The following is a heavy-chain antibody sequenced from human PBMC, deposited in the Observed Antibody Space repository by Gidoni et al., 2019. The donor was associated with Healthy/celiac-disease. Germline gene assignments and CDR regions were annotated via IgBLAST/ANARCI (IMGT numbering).Heavy chain of an antibody. D-gene: IGHD6-13*01. J-gene: IGHJ6*02. V-gene: IGHV4-4*02. CDR2: IYHSGST. CDR1: GGSISSSHW. CDR3: ARDGVAAAGGSYYFGMDV. Sequence: QVQLQESGPGLVKPSGTLSLTCAVSGGSISSSHWWSWVRQPPGKGLEWIGEIYHSGSTNYNPSLKSRVTISVDKSKNQFSLKLSSVTAADTAVYYCARDGVAAAGGSYYFGMDVWGQGTTVTVSS.